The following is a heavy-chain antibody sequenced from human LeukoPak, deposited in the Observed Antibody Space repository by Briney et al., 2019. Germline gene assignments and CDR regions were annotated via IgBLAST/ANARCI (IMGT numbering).Heavy chain of an antibody. CDR3: AKDPPDYSNYGYFQH. CDR1: GFTFSSYG. Sequence: GGSLRLSCAASGFTFSSYGMHWVRQAPGKGLEWVAFIRYDGSNKYYADSVKGRFTNSRDNSKNTLYLQMNSLRAEDTAVYYCAKDPPDYSNYGYFQHWGQGTLVTVSS. CDR2: IRYDGSNK. J-gene: IGHJ1*01. D-gene: IGHD4-11*01. V-gene: IGHV3-30*02.